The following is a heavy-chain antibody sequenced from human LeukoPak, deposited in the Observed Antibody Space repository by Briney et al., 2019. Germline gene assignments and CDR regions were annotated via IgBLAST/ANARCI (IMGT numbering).Heavy chain of an antibody. CDR3: ARDWGSGWYFDY. Sequence: GGSLRLSCAASGFTFSSYAMSWVHQAPGKGLEWVSAIRDSSTDTYYADSVKGRFTISRDNSKNTLYLQMNSLRVEDTAVYYCARDWGSGWYFDYWGQGTLVTVSS. V-gene: IGHV3-23*01. CDR1: GFTFSSYA. CDR2: IRDSSTDT. D-gene: IGHD6-19*01. J-gene: IGHJ4*02.